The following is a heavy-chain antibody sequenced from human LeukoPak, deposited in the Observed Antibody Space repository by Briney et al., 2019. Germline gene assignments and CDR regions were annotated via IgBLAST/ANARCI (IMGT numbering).Heavy chain of an antibody. V-gene: IGHV3-66*01. Sequence: GGSLRLSCAASGFTVSSNYMSWVRQAPGKGLEWVSIIYSGGSTSYAASVKGRFTISRDNSKNTLYLQMSSLRAEDTAVYYCARSAGIAATIVLGYWGQGTLVTVSS. CDR1: GFTVSSNY. J-gene: IGHJ4*02. D-gene: IGHD5-12*01. CDR2: IYSGGST. CDR3: ARSAGIAATIVLGY.